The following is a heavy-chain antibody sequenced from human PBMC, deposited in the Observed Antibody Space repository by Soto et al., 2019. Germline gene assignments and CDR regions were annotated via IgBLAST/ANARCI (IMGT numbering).Heavy chain of an antibody. CDR1: GFMFSDHF. D-gene: IGHD6-13*01. CDR3: TSPQHSSSDGHYY. J-gene: IGHJ4*02. Sequence: EVQLVESGGGLVQPGGSLRLSCAASGFMFSDHFMEWVRQAPGKGLEWVGRANTKIGHYMTEYAASVKGRFTISRDESNNSLFLQMTSLETDYTAVYYCTSPQHSSSDGHYYWGQGTLVTVSS. V-gene: IGHV3-72*01. CDR2: ANTKIGHYMT.